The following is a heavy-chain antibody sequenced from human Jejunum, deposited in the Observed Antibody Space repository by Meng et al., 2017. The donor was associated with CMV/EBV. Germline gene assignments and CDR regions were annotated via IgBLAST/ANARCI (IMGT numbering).Heavy chain of an antibody. V-gene: IGHV2-5*02. J-gene: IGHJ4*02. CDR3: AHRPTTGWFFDY. CDR2: IYWDDDK. Sequence: QTTLDESGPTLVKPTQTLPLTCTFSGFSLTTSGVGVGWIRQPPGKALEWLALIYWDDDKRYSPSLKSRLAITKDTSKNQVVLTMTNLDPVDTAIYYCAHRPTTGWFFDYWGQGTLVTVSS. D-gene: IGHD4-11*01. CDR1: GFSLTTSGVG.